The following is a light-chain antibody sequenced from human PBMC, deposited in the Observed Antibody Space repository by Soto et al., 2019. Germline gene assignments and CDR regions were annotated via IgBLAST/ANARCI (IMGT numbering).Light chain of an antibody. V-gene: IGKV3-15*01. Sequence: EVVMTQSPATLSASPGERATLSCRASQSVNSNLAWYQQKPGQAPRLLIYGASTRATGIPARFIGSGSGAEFTLTISSPQSEDLAVYYCQQYDNWPPWTFGQGTKVEIK. CDR1: QSVNSN. CDR3: QQYDNWPPWT. CDR2: GAS. J-gene: IGKJ1*01.